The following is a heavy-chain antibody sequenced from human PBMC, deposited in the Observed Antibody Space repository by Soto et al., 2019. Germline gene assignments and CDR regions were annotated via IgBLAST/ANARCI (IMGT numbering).Heavy chain of an antibody. J-gene: IGHJ6*03. V-gene: IGHV4-31*03. CDR3: ARVREYSNYYYYYMDV. Sequence: QVQLQESGPGLVKPSQTLSLTCTVSGGSISSGGYYWSWIRQHPGKGLEWVGYIYYSGSTYYNPSLKSRVTISVDTSKNQFSLKLSSVTAADTAVYYCARVREYSNYYYYYMDVWGKGTTVTVSS. D-gene: IGHD4-4*01. CDR1: GGSISSGGYY. CDR2: IYYSGST.